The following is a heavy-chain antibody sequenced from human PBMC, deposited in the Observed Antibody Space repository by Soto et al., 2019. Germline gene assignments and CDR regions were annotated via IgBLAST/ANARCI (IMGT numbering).Heavy chain of an antibody. V-gene: IGHV4-38-2*01. CDR1: GNSISSGYY. J-gene: IGHJ5*02. CDR3: ARVTPSHGVVTNYIGQDWFDP. Sequence: PSETLSLTCAVSGNSISSGYYWGWIRQPPGKGLEWIGSIYHSGSTYYNSSLKSRVTISVDTSKNQFSLKLSSVTAADTAVYYCARVTPSHGVVTNYIGQDWFDPWGQGTLVTVSS. D-gene: IGHD3-3*01. CDR2: IYHSGST.